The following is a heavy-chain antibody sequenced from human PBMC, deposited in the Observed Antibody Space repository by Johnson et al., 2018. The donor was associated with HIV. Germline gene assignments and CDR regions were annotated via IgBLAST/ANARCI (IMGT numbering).Heavy chain of an antibody. Sequence: VQLVESGGGVVQPGRSLRLSCAASGFIVSSNYMSWVRQAPGKGLECVSVIFSGGSTYYADSVKGRFTISRDNSKNTLYLQMSDLRAEDTAVYYCARDRHDSSGYYWSMGDAFDIWGQGTMVTVSS. V-gene: IGHV3-66*01. D-gene: IGHD3-22*01. J-gene: IGHJ3*02. CDR2: IFSGGST. CDR3: ARDRHDSSGYYWSMGDAFDI. CDR1: GFIVSSNY.